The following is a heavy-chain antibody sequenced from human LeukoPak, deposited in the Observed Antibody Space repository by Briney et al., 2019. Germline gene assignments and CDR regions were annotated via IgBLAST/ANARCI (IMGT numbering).Heavy chain of an antibody. CDR1: GGPFSGYY. D-gene: IGHD3-22*01. Sequence: SETLSLTCTVSGGPFSGYYWTWIRQPPGKGLEWLGYIYYSGTTNYNPSLKSRVTISIDTSKNQFSLKLTSVTAADTAVYYCARGKDYYDSSGYFFHYFDSWGQGTLVTVSS. CDR2: IYYSGTT. CDR3: ARGKDYYDSSGYFFHYFDS. V-gene: IGHV4-59*01. J-gene: IGHJ4*02.